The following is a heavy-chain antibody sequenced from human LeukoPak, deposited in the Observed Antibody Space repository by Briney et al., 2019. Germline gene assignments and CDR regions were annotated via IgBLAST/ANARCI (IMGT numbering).Heavy chain of an antibody. Sequence: PGGSLRLSCAASDFTFSRYGFHWVRQAPGKGLEWVAFIRFDGTNNFYADSVKGRFTISRDNAKNSLYLQMNSLRAEDTAAYYCARVPPYDGCFDYWGQGTLVTVSS. J-gene: IGHJ4*02. CDR3: ARVPPYDGCFDY. CDR2: IRFDGTNN. V-gene: IGHV3-30*02. CDR1: DFTFSRYG. D-gene: IGHD3-10*01.